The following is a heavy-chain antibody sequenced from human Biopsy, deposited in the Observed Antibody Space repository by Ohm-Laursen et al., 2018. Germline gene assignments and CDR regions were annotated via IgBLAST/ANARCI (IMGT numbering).Heavy chain of an antibody. Sequence: ETLSLTCSVSGGSTNDYFWSWIRQPAGETLEWIGRIYSSGGSSYNPSLKSRISMSMDTSNNQFSLTLTSVTAADTAVYYCARTPGKAVAGRFLDLWGRGTLVTVSS. D-gene: IGHD6-19*01. J-gene: IGHJ2*01. V-gene: IGHV4-4*07. CDR1: GGSTNDYF. CDR2: IYSSGGS. CDR3: ARTPGKAVAGRFLDL.